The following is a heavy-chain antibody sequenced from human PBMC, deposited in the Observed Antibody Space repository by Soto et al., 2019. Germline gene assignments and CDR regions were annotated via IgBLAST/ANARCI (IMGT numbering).Heavy chain of an antibody. CDR2: IKNKPKCETT. J-gene: IGHJ3*01. CDR1: GFTFRDEG. CDR3: TRGNYGAFHH. D-gene: IGHD1-7*01. V-gene: IGHV3-15*07. Sequence: EVEVGESGGVLVKPGGCLRISWAGSGFTFRDEGMNWVPPSSGEGLEWVGRIKNKPKCETTDYAAPVKGRFTISRDDSESRLYLQMNNLKTDDTAVYYCTRGNYGAFHHWGQGTLVTVSS.